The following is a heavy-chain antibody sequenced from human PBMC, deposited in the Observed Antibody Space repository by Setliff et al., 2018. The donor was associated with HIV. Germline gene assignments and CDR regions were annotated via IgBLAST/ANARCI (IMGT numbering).Heavy chain of an antibody. D-gene: IGHD3-10*01. CDR3: AKHPRGSMVRGLINYFDP. J-gene: IGHJ5*02. CDR1: GFTVSTNY. Sequence: GGSLRLSCAASGFTVSTNYMSWVRQAPGKGLEWVSIIYTGGSTYYADSVKGRFTITRDNSKNTLYLQMNSLRAQDTAIYYWAKHPRGSMVRGLINYFDPWGQGTLVTVSS. V-gene: IGHV3-66*04. CDR2: IYTGGST.